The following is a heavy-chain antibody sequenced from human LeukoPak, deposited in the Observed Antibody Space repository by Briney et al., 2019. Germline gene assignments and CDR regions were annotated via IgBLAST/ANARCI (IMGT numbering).Heavy chain of an antibody. CDR1: GYTFTDYY. CDR3: ARASYGDYTTHFDY. V-gene: IGHV1-2*06. J-gene: IGHJ4*02. CDR2: INPNSGAT. Sequence: ASVKVSCKASGYTFTDYYMHWVRQAPGQGLEWMGRINPNSGATDYAQKFQGRVTMARDTSINTAYMELSRLRSDDTAVYYCARASYGDYTTHFDYWGQGTLVTVSS. D-gene: IGHD4-17*01.